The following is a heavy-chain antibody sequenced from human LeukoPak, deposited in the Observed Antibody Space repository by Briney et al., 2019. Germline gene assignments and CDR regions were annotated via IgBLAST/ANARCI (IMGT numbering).Heavy chain of an antibody. V-gene: IGHV4-59*08. Sequence: SETLSLTRTVSGGSISSYYWSWIRQPPGKGLEWIGYIYYSGSTNYNPSLKSRVTISVDTSKNQFSLKLSSVTAADTAAYYCARLAQVEYFDYWGQGTLVTVSS. D-gene: IGHD2-15*01. CDR3: ARLAQVEYFDY. J-gene: IGHJ4*02. CDR2: IYYSGST. CDR1: GGSISSYY.